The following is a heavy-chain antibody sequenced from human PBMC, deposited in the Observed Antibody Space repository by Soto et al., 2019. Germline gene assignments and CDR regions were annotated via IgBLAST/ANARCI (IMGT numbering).Heavy chain of an antibody. Sequence: QVQLQESGPGLVRPSETLSLTCTVSGGSMTSYYWGWIRKPPGKGLEWIGHIYYSAKTYSNPPLRARLTRSSDPSKNQFSLKLSSVAAADTALNYCARVASREAFDVWGQGTMVSVSS. J-gene: IGHJ3*01. V-gene: IGHV4-59*01. CDR1: GGSMTSYY. CDR2: IYYSAKT. CDR3: ARVASREAFDV.